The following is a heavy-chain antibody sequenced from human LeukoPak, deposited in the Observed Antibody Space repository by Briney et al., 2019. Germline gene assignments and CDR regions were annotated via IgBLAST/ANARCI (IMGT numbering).Heavy chain of an antibody. V-gene: IGHV3-23*01. CDR3: AKDYYDFWSGYNY. Sequence: GGSLRLSCAASGFTFSSYEMNWARQAPGKGLEWVSAISGSGGSTYYADSVKGRFTISRDNSKNTLYLQMNSLRAEDTAVYYCAKDYYDFWSGYNYWGQGTLVTVSS. D-gene: IGHD3-3*01. CDR2: ISGSGGST. CDR1: GFTFSSYE. J-gene: IGHJ4*02.